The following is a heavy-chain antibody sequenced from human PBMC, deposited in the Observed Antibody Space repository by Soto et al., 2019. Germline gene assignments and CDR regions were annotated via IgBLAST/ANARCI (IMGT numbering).Heavy chain of an antibody. V-gene: IGHV1-3*01. CDR2: INAGNGNT. CDR3: ATNYYGSGSYSSHSYYYYGMDV. CDR1: GYTFTSYA. D-gene: IGHD3-10*01. J-gene: IGHJ6*02. Sequence: QVQLVQSGAEVKKPGASVKVSCKASGYTFTSYAMHWVRQDPGQRLEWMGWINAGNGNTKYSQKFQGRVTITRDTSASTAYMELSSLRSEDTAVYYCATNYYGSGSYSSHSYYYYGMDVWGQGTTVTVSS.